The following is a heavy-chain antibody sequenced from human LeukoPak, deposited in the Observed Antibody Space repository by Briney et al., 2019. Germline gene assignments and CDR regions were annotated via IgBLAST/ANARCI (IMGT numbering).Heavy chain of an antibody. CDR3: ARRGLVRAAFDI. Sequence: SETLSLTCTVSGGSICSYYWSWIRQPPGPGLEGIGYIYYSGSTNYNPSLKSRVTISVDTSKNQFSLKLSSVTAADTAVYYWARRGLVRAAFDIWGQGTMVTVSS. V-gene: IGHV4-59*08. CDR1: GGSICSYY. J-gene: IGHJ3*02. D-gene: IGHD6-19*01. CDR2: IYYSGST.